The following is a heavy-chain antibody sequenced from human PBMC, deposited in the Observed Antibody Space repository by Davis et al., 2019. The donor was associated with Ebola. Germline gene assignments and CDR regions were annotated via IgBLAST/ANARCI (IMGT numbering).Heavy chain of an antibody. D-gene: IGHD1-26*01. Sequence: GESLKISCAASGFTFTGSVMHWVRQASGKGLEWVGRIRSKANSYATAYAASVKGRFTISRDDSKNTAYLQMNSLKTEDTAVYYCTTTTTHFDYWGQGTLVTVSS. CDR2: IRSKANSYAT. V-gene: IGHV3-73*01. CDR3: TTTTTHFDY. J-gene: IGHJ4*02. CDR1: GFTFTGSV.